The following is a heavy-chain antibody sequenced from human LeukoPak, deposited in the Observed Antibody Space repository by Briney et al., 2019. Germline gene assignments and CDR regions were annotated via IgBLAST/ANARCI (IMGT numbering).Heavy chain of an antibody. J-gene: IGHJ6*03. Sequence: SETLSLTCAVYGGSFSGYYWSWIRQPPGKGLEWIGEINHSGSTSYNPSLKSRVTISVDTSKNQFSLKLSSVTAADTAVYYCASDSSSSNYYYYMDVWGKGTTVTVSS. CDR3: ASDSSSSNYYYYMDV. CDR2: INHSGST. CDR1: GGSFSGYY. V-gene: IGHV4-34*01. D-gene: IGHD6-6*01.